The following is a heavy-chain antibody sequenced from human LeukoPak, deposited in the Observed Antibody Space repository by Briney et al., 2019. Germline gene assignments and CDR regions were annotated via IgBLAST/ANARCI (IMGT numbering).Heavy chain of an antibody. V-gene: IGHV3-48*03. CDR1: GFTFSSYE. CDR3: AKWLAATQHFDY. D-gene: IGHD2-15*01. Sequence: GGSLRLSCAASGFTFSSYEMNWVRQAPGKGLEWVSYIGSSGNTVYYADSVKGRFAVSRDNAENSLYLQMNSLRAEDTAVYYCAKWLAATQHFDYWGQGTLVTVSS. J-gene: IGHJ4*02. CDR2: IGSSGNTV.